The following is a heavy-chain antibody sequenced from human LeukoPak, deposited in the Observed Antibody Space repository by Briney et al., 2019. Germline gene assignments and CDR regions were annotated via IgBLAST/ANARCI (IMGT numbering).Heavy chain of an antibody. Sequence: SETLSLTCTVSGGSISSYYWSGIRQPPGKGLEWIGYIYYSGSTNYNPSLKSRVTISVDTSKNQFSLKLSSVTAADTAVYYCARVGYGDYNWFDPWGQGTLVTVSS. J-gene: IGHJ5*02. D-gene: IGHD4-17*01. CDR2: IYYSGST. V-gene: IGHV4-59*01. CDR3: ARVGYGDYNWFDP. CDR1: GGSISSYY.